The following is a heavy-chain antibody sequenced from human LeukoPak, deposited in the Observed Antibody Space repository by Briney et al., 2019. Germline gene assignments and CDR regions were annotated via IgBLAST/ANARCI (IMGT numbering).Heavy chain of an antibody. Sequence: PGGSLRLSCAASGFTFGSYSMNWVRQAPGKGLEWVSSISSSSSYIYYADSVRGRFTISRDNAKNSLYLQMNSLRVEDTAMYYCAKSDGYGLIDYLGQGTLVTVSS. CDR3: AKSDGYGLIDY. D-gene: IGHD2-21*02. CDR2: ISSSSSYI. V-gene: IGHV3-21*01. J-gene: IGHJ4*02. CDR1: GFTFGSYS.